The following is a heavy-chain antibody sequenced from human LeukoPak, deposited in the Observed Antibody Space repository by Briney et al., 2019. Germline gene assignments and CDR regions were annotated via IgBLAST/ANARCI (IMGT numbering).Heavy chain of an antibody. CDR3: ARVSSYGSGSYYHYYFDY. CDR2: LSGSGGST. CDR1: GFTFGSYA. J-gene: IGHJ4*02. V-gene: IGHV3-23*01. D-gene: IGHD3-10*01. Sequence: PGGSLRLSCAASGFTFGSYAMTWVRQAPGKGLEWVSGLSGSGGSTYYADSVKGRFTISRDNSKNTLFLQLNSLRAEDTAVYYCARVSSYGSGSYYHYYFDYWGQGTLVTVSS.